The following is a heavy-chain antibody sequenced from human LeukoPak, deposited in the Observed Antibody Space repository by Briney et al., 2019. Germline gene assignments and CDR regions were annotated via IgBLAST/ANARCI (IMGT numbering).Heavy chain of an antibody. J-gene: IGHJ4*02. CDR1: GFTFSDYA. CDR2: ITGSSYNK. V-gene: IGHV3-21*01. Sequence: GGSLRLSCAASGFTFSDYALNWVRQAPGKGLEWISSITGSSYNKYYAESLKGRVTISRDNTKNSLYLQMDSLRAEDTAVYYCGVGASSASEFDYWGQGTLVTVSS. CDR3: GVGASSASEFDY. D-gene: IGHD1-26*01.